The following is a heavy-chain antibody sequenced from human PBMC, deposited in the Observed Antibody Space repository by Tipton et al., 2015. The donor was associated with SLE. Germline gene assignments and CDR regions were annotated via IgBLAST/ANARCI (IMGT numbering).Heavy chain of an antibody. CDR2: ISVYNGNT. V-gene: IGHV1-18*01. CDR3: SFRSVVGLGPVGY. D-gene: IGHD6-19*01. CDR1: GYTFTTYG. J-gene: IGHJ4*01. Sequence: QSGAEVKKPGASVKVSCKASGYTFTTYGISWVRQAPGQGLEWMGWISVYNGNTNYPQKLQGRVTMTTDTSTSTAYMELRSLRSDDTAVYYWSFRSVVGLGPVGYWGHGTLVTCTS.